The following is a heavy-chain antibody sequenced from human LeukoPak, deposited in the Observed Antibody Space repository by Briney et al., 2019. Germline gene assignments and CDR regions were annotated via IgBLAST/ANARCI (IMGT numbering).Heavy chain of an antibody. J-gene: IGHJ4*02. CDR1: GGTFSSYA. CDR2: IIPIFGTA. Sequence: SVKVSCKASGGTFSSYAISWVRQAPGQGLEWMGGIIPIFGTANYAQKFQGRVTITADESTSTAYMELSSLRSEDTAVYYCAREAGSSGYDLPFDYWGQGTLVTVSS. CDR3: AREAGSSGYDLPFDY. V-gene: IGHV1-69*13. D-gene: IGHD5-12*01.